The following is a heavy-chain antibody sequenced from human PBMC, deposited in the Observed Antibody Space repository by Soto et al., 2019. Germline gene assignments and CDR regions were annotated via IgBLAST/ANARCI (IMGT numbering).Heavy chain of an antibody. D-gene: IGHD1-26*01. CDR3: AKDAKGPYSGSNSDLGYFDY. J-gene: IGHJ4*02. Sequence: VGSLGLSCAESGFTFSSYAMSWVRQAPGKGLEWVSAISGSGGSTYYADSVKGRFTISRDNSKNTLYLQMNSPRAEDTAVYYCAKDAKGPYSGSNSDLGYFDYWGQGTLVTVSS. CDR1: GFTFSSYA. V-gene: IGHV3-23*01. CDR2: ISGSGGST.